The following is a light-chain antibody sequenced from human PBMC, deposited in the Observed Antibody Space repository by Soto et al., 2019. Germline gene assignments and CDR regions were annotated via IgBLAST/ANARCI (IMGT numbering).Light chain of an antibody. CDR1: QSVSTSD. CDR2: GAS. V-gene: IGKV3-20*01. Sequence: EIVVTQSPGTLSLSPGERATLSCRASQSVSTSDFAWYQQKPGQAPRLLMYGASHRASGIPDRFSGSGSGTDFTLTISRLEPEDFAVYYCQQYDRSLTFGGGTKVDIK. CDR3: QQYDRSLT. J-gene: IGKJ4*01.